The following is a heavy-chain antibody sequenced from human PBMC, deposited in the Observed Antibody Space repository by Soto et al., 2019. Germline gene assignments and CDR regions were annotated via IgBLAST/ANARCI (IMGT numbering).Heavy chain of an antibody. CDR3: ARATRITGTTYYYYYGMDV. D-gene: IGHD1-20*01. CDR2: ISSSSSYI. CDR1: GFTFSSYS. J-gene: IGHJ6*02. Sequence: GGSLRLSCAASGFTFSSYSMNWVRQAPGKGLEWVSSISSSSSYIYYADSAKGRFTISRDNAKSSLYLQMNSLRAEDTAVYYCARATRITGTTYYYYYGMDVWGQGTTVTVSS. V-gene: IGHV3-21*01.